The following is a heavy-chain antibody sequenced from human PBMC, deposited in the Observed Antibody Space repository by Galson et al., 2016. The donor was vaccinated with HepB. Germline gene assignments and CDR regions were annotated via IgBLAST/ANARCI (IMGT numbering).Heavy chain of an antibody. CDR3: ARGGGTTMVRGVMPGWFDP. CDR1: GGTFSNFA. D-gene: IGHD3-10*01. CDR2: IIPLFGAT. Sequence: SVKVSCKASGGTFSNFAISWLRQAPGHGLEWMGGIIPLFGATNYAQHFQGRVTITADKSTTTVYMDLSSLRLKDTAVDDCARGGGTTMVRGVMPGWFDPWGQGTLVTVSS. V-gene: IGHV1-69*06. J-gene: IGHJ5*02.